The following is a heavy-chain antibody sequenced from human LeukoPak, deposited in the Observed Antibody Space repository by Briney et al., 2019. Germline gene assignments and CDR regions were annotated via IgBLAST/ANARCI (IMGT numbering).Heavy chain of an antibody. CDR1: GFTFDDYA. D-gene: IGHD4-17*01. V-gene: IGHV3-9*01. J-gene: IGHJ4*02. Sequence: RSGGSLRLSGAASGFTFDDYAMPWVRQAPGKGLEWVSGISWNSGSIGYADSVKGRFTISRDNAKNSLYLQMNSLRAEDTALYYCAKADTHYGDYKNFDYWGQGTLVTVSS. CDR3: AKADTHYGDYKNFDY. CDR2: ISWNSGSI.